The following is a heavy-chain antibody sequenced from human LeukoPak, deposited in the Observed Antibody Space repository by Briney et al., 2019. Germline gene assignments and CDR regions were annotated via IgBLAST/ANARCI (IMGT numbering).Heavy chain of an antibody. CDR3: AKNELLWFGEFDAFDI. Sequence: GGSLKLSCAASGFTFSSYGMHWVRQAPGKGLDWVAVISYDGSNKYYVDSVKGRFTISRDNSKNMLYLQTNSLRAEDTAVYYCAKNELLWFGEFDAFDIWGQGTMVTVSS. J-gene: IGHJ3*02. CDR1: GFTFSSYG. V-gene: IGHV3-30*18. CDR2: ISYDGSNK. D-gene: IGHD3-10*01.